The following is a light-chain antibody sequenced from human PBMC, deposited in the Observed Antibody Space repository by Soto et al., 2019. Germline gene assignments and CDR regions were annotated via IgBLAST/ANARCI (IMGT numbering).Light chain of an antibody. CDR3: TSWTTSTTMI. CDR2: DVN. Sequence: QSALTQPASVSGSPGQSITISCTGTSSDIGAYNFVSWYQQHPGKDPKLMLYDVNIRPSGVSNRFSGSKSGNTASLTISGLQAEDEADYYCTSWTTSTTMIFGGGTQVTVL. CDR1: SSDIGAYNF. J-gene: IGLJ2*01. V-gene: IGLV2-14*03.